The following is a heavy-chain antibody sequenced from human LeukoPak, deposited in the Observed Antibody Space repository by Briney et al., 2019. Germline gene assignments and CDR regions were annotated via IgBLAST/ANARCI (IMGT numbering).Heavy chain of an antibody. CDR3: AKAWRYCSGGSCYLFDY. J-gene: IGHJ4*02. CDR1: GFTFDDYA. CDR2: ISWNSGGI. V-gene: IGHV3-9*01. D-gene: IGHD2-15*01. Sequence: PGRSLRLSCAASGFTFDDYAMHWVRQAPGKGLEWVSGISWNSGGIGYADSVKGRFTISRDNAKNSLYLQMNSLRAEDTALYYCAKAWRYCSGGSCYLFDYWGQGTLVTVSS.